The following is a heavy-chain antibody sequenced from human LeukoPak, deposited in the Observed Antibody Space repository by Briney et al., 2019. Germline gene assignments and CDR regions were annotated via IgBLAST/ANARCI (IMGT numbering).Heavy chain of an antibody. CDR2: INTGGRVT. V-gene: IGHV3-74*03. Sequence: GGSLRLSCTASGFTFTTYWMHWVRQAPGKGLVWVARINTGGRVTTYAESVKGRFTVSRDNAENTLYLEMNNLRPEDTAVYYCIRETHVGLHLEYWGQGTLATVTP. CDR3: IRETHVGLHLEY. D-gene: IGHD3-10*02. J-gene: IGHJ4*02. CDR1: GFTFTTYW.